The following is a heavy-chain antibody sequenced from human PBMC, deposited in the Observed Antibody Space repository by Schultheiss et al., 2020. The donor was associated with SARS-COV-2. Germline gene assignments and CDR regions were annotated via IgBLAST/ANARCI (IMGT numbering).Heavy chain of an antibody. Sequence: GGSLRLSCAASGFTFSSYGMHWVRQAPGKGLEWVAVISYDGSNKYYADSVKGRFTISRDNSKNTLYLQMNSLRAEDTAVYYCAKDQRGITIFGVVIRPGAFDIWGQGTMVTVSS. J-gene: IGHJ3*02. V-gene: IGHV3-30*18. CDR2: ISYDGSNK. D-gene: IGHD3-3*01. CDR3: AKDQRGITIFGVVIRPGAFDI. CDR1: GFTFSSYG.